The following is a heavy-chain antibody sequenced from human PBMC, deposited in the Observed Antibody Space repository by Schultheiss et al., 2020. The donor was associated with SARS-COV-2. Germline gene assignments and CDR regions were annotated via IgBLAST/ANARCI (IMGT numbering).Heavy chain of an antibody. CDR2: IYSSGST. J-gene: IGHJ4*02. CDR1: GFTVSSNY. Sequence: GESLKISCAASGFTVSSNYMSWVRQAPGKGLEWVSIIYSSGSTYYADSVKGRFTISRDNSKNTLYLQMNSLRAEDTAVYYCARLRVTAPYYFDYWGQGTLVTVSS. D-gene: IGHD2-21*02. CDR3: ARLRVTAPYYFDY. V-gene: IGHV3-53*01.